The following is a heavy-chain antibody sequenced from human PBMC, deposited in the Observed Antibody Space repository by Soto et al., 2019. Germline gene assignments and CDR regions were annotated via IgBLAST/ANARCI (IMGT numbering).Heavy chain of an antibody. CDR2: MSYSGST. CDR3: ATMGTPATGLYYFDN. CDR1: GGSISSGNYY. J-gene: IGHJ4*02. V-gene: IGHV4-30-4*01. D-gene: IGHD1-7*01. Sequence: LSLTCTVSGGSISSGNYYWSWIRQPPGKGLEWIGFMSYSGSTSYNASLKSRVTISVDTSKSQFSLNLSFVTAADTAVYYCATMGTPATGLYYFDNWGQGTLVTVSS.